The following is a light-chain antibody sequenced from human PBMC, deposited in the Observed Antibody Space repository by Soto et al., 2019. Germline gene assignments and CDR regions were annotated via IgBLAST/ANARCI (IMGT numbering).Light chain of an antibody. CDR1: TGAVTSGHY. CDR3: LLSYSGARPFPLYV. CDR2: DTS. J-gene: IGLJ1*01. Sequence: QAVVTQEPSLTVSPGGTVTLTCGSSTGAVTSGHYPYWFQQKPGQAPRTLIYDTSNKHSWTPARFSGSLLGGKAALTLSGAQPEDEAEYYCLLSYSGARPFPLYVFGTGTKVTVL. V-gene: IGLV7-46*01.